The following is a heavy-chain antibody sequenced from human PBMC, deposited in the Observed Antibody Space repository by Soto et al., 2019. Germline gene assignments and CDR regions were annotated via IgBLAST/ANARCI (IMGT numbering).Heavy chain of an antibody. J-gene: IGHJ4*02. Sequence: SETLSLTCAVSGGSISSGGYSWSWIRQPPGKGLEWIGYIHHSGSTYYNPSLKSRVTISVDRSKNQFSLKLSSVTAADTAVYYCARVGYSYGYNYFDYWGQGTLVTVSS. D-gene: IGHD5-18*01. V-gene: IGHV4-30-2*01. CDR1: GGSISSGGYS. CDR2: IHHSGST. CDR3: ARVGYSYGYNYFDY.